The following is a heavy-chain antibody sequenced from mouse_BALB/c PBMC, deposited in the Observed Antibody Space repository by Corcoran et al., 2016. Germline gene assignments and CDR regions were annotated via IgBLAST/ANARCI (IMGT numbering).Heavy chain of an antibody. CDR1: GYTFTNYG. D-gene: IGHD2-14*01. Sequence: QIQLVQSGPELKKPGETVKISCKASGYTFTNYGMNWVKQAPGKGLKWMGWINTYTGEPTYADDFKGRFAFSLETSASTAYLQINNLKNEDMATYFCARRNYRYDDYYAMDYWGQGTSVTVSS. CDR3: ARRNYRYDDYYAMDY. V-gene: IGHV9-1*02. CDR2: INTYTGEP. J-gene: IGHJ4*01.